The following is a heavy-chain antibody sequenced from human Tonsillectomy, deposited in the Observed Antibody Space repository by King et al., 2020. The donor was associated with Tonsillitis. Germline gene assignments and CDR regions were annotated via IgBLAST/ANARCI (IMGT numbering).Heavy chain of an antibody. Sequence: EVQLVESGGGLVQPGGSLRLSCAVSGLTFSSYAMSWVRQAPGKGLEWVSGISGSGGSTYYADSVKGRFTISRDNSKNTLYLQMNSLRAEDTAVYYCAKDRDIVVVGFYGMDVWVQGTTVTVSS. CDR3: AKDRDIVVVGFYGMDV. CDR2: ISGSGGST. CDR1: GLTFSSYA. V-gene: IGHV3-23*04. D-gene: IGHD2-15*01. J-gene: IGHJ6*02.